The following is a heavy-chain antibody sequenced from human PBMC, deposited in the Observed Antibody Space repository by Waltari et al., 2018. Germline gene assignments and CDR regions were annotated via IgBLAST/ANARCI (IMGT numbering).Heavy chain of an antibody. CDR3: ARLLAAQDAFDI. D-gene: IGHD6-25*01. CDR2: IYYSGST. Sequence: QVQLQESGPGLVKPSETLSLTCTVSGGSISSYYWSWIRQPPGKGLEWIGYIYYSGSTNYNPSLKSRGTISVDTSKNQFSLKLSSVTAADTAVYYCARLLAAQDAFDIWGQGTMVTVSS. CDR1: GGSISSYY. V-gene: IGHV4-59*01. J-gene: IGHJ3*02.